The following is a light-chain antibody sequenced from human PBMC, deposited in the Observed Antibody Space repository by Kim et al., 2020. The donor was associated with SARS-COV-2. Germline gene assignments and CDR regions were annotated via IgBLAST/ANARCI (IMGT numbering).Light chain of an antibody. CDR1: QSISSW. CDR2: KAS. J-gene: IGKJ1*01. CDR3: QNYKSDSWT. Sequence: ASVGDRVTITCRASQSISSWLAWYQQKPGKAPKLLIYKASSLQSGVSSRFSGRGSGTEFTLTINSLRPGDFATYYCQNYKSDSWTFGQGTKVDIK. V-gene: IGKV1-5*03.